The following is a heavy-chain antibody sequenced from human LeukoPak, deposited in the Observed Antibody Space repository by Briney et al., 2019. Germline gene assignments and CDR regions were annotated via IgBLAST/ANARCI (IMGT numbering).Heavy chain of an antibody. CDR3: AKDIRWLRYKIDMSFDY. D-gene: IGHD5-12*01. Sequence: PGGSLRLSCAASGFTFSSYAMSWVRQAPGKGLEWVSAISGSGGSTYYADSVKGRFTISRDNSKNTLYLQMNSLRAEDTAVYYCAKDIRWLRYKIDMSFDYWGQGTLVTVSS. CDR1: GFTFSSYA. CDR2: ISGSGGST. V-gene: IGHV3-23*01. J-gene: IGHJ4*02.